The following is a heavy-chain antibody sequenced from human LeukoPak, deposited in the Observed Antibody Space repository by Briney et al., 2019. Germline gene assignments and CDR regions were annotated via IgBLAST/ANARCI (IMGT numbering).Heavy chain of an antibody. V-gene: IGHV4-34*01. D-gene: IGHD3-10*01. CDR3: ARGPPYYYGLGRPFDY. CDR2: INHSGST. Sequence: SETLSLTCAVYGGSFSGYYWSWIRQPPGKGLEWIGEINHSGSTNYNPSLKSRVTISVDTSKNQFSLKLSSVTAADTAVYYCARGPPYYYGLGRPFDYWGQGTLVTVSS. CDR1: GGSFSGYY. J-gene: IGHJ4*02.